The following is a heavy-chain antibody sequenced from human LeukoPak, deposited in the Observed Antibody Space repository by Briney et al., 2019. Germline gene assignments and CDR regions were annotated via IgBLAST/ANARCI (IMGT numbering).Heavy chain of an antibody. CDR2: IHYSGST. V-gene: IGHV4-59*01. J-gene: IGHJ4*02. Sequence: SETLSLTCTVSGGSISSYYWSWIRQPPGKGLEWIGYIHYSGSTNYNPSLKSRVTISVDTSKNQFSLKLSSVTAADTAVYYCARGTNYYDSSGFDYWGQGTLVTVSS. CDR3: ARGTNYYDSSGFDY. D-gene: IGHD3-22*01. CDR1: GGSISSYY.